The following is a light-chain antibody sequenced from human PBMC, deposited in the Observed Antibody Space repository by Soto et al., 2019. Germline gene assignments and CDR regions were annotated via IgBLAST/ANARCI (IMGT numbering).Light chain of an antibody. Sequence: QSVLTQPASVSGSPGQSITISCTGTSSDIGGYNYVSWYQQHPGKAPKLIIYDVSTRPSGVSSRFSGSKSGNTASLTISGLQAEDEADYYCSSYTSNSPYVFGTGTKVTVL. CDR2: DVS. V-gene: IGLV2-14*03. CDR1: SSDIGGYNY. CDR3: SSYTSNSPYV. J-gene: IGLJ1*01.